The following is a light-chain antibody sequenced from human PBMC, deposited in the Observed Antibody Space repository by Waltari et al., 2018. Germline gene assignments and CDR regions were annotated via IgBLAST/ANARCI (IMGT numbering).Light chain of an antibody. Sequence: EIVLTQSPGTLSLSPGESATLSCRASQTVRTTYLAWYQQKPGQAPTLVIHATSSRATGIPDRFSGSGSGTDFSLTISSLEPEDFAVYYCQQYDISPLTFGGGTKVETK. CDR1: QTVRTTY. V-gene: IGKV3-20*01. J-gene: IGKJ4*01. CDR2: ATS. CDR3: QQYDISPLT.